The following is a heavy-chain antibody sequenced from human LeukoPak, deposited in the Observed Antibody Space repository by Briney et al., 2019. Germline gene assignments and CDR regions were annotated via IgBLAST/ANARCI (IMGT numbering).Heavy chain of an antibody. D-gene: IGHD3-22*01. CDR1: GFTFSSNV. J-gene: IGHJ3*01. CDR3: ARASTWVPGEDSSGYYYPYAFDL. Sequence: PAGSLRLSCAASGFTFSSNVMHWVRQAPGKGLEWVAAISHDGNNKYYADSVKGRFISSRDNSKNTLYVQMYSLRVEDTAVYYCARASTWVPGEDSSGYYYPYAFDLWGQGTMVTVSS. V-gene: IGHV3-30-3*01. CDR2: ISHDGNNK.